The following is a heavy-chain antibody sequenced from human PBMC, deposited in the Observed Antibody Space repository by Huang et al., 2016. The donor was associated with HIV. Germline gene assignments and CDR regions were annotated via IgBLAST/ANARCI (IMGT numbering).Heavy chain of an antibody. CDR3: VRGPRYVSADWYARLRNYWFFDL. J-gene: IGHJ2*01. D-gene: IGHD3-9*01. V-gene: IGHV4-34*01. CDR1: GGSFTNYY. CDR2: INNGRRT. Sequence: QQQLQQWGAGLLKPSETLSLTCAVYGGSFTNYYWGWIRQPPGKGLEWVGEINNGRRTQYGPRLKSRGPISLDTSKNQVSLKLTSVSAADTAVYYCVRGPRYVSADWYARLRNYWFFDLWGRGSLVSVSS.